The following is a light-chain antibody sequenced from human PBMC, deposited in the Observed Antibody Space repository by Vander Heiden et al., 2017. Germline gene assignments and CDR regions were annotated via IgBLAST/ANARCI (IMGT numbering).Light chain of an antibody. CDR1: QSISSW. V-gene: IGKV1-5*03. J-gene: IGKJ4*01. CDR3: QQYNSS. CDR2: KAS. Sequence: DLPMTQSPSTPSASVGDRVTITCRASQSISSWLAWYQQKPGKAPKLLIYKASSLESGVPSRFSGSGSGTEFTLTISSLQPDDFATYYCQQYNSSFGGGTKVEIK.